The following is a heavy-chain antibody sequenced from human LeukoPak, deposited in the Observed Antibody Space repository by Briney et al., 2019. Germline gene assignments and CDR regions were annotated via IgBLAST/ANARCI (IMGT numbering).Heavy chain of an antibody. CDR1: GYTFTAYY. J-gene: IGHJ4*02. D-gene: IGHD3-22*01. CDR3: ARAMNSWFLLDLDY. Sequence: GASVKVSCKASGYTFTAYYIHWVRQAPGQGLEWMGWIDPNSGDTKYVEKFQGRVTMTRDTSFSTDYMALSRLRSDDTAMYYCARAMNSWFLLDLDYWGQGNLVTVSS. CDR2: IDPNSGDT. V-gene: IGHV1-2*02.